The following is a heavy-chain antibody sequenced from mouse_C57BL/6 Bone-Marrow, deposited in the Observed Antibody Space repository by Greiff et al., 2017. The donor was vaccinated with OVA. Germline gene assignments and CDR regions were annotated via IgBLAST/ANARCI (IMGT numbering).Heavy chain of an antibody. Sequence: QVQLQQPGAELVMPGASVKLSCKASGYTFTSYWMHWVKQRPGQGLEWIGEIDPSDSYTNYNQKFKGKSTLTVDKYSSTAYMQLSSLTSEDSAVYYCAREDYYGSWAYWGQGTLVTVSA. CDR3: AREDYYGSWAY. V-gene: IGHV1-69*01. J-gene: IGHJ3*01. CDR1: GYTFTSYW. D-gene: IGHD1-1*01. CDR2: IDPSDSYT.